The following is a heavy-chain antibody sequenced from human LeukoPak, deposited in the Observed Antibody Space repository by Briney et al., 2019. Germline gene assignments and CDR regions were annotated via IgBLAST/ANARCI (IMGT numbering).Heavy chain of an antibody. J-gene: IGHJ4*02. D-gene: IGHD2-21*01. V-gene: IGHV4-38-2*02. CDR2: IYHSGST. CDR3: ARGPSGRIPTDY. Sequence: SETLSLTCTVSGGSISSYYWSWIRQPPGKGLEWIGSIYHSGSTYYNPSLKSRVTISVDTSKNQFSLKLSSVTAADTAVYYCARGPSGRIPTDYWGQGTLVTVSS. CDR1: GGSISSYY.